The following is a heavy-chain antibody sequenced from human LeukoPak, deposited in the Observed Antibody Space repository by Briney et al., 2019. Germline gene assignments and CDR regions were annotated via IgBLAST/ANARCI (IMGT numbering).Heavy chain of an antibody. CDR1: GFTFSGYS. Sequence: PGGSLRLSCAASGFTFSGYSMNWVRQAPGKGLEWVSSISSSSSYIHYADSVKGRFTISRDDAKNSLYLQMNSLRAEDTAVYFCARGPYDSRPYYFAYWGQGTLVTVSS. J-gene: IGHJ4*02. CDR3: ARGPYDSRPYYFAY. V-gene: IGHV3-21*01. D-gene: IGHD3-16*01. CDR2: ISSSSSYI.